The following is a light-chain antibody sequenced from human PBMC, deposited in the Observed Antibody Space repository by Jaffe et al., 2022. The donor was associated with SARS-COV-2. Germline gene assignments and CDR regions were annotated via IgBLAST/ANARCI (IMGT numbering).Light chain of an antibody. CDR3: QQYATSPFT. CDR2: AAS. J-gene: IGKJ3*01. CDR1: QSIGYSY. V-gene: IGKV3-20*01. Sequence: EIVLTQSPGTLSLSPGERATLSCRASQSIGYSYLAWHQHKPGQAPRLLIYAASTRATGIPDRFSGSGSGTDFTLTISRLEPEDFAVYYCQQYATSPFTFGPGTKVDIK.